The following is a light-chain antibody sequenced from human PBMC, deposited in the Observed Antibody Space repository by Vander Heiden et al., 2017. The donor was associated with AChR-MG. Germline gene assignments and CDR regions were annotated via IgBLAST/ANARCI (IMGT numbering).Light chain of an antibody. V-gene: IGLV3-9*01. J-gene: IGLJ3*02. CDR2: RDY. CDR1: NIGDYN. Sequence: SYALTQPPSASVALGQTATITWRGNNIGDYNVHWYQQMPGPAPVLVIDRDYLRPAGIPERFSGSNSQNTATLIISRAQAGDEADYYCQVWDGSAVVFGGGTKLTVL. CDR3: QVWDGSAVV.